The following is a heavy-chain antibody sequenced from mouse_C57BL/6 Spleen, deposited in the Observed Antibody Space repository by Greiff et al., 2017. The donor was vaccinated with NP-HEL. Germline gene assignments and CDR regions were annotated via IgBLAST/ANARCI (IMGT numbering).Heavy chain of an antibody. CDR3: ARLGGNWYFDV. Sequence: QVQLKQSGAELVKPGASVKLSCKASGYTFTSYWMHWVKQRPGQGLEWIGMIHPNSGSTNYNEKFKSKATLTVDKSSSTAYMQLSSLTSEDSAVYYGARLGGNWYFDVWGTGTTVTVSS. CDR1: GYTFTSYW. CDR2: IHPNSGST. V-gene: IGHV1-64*01. J-gene: IGHJ1*03.